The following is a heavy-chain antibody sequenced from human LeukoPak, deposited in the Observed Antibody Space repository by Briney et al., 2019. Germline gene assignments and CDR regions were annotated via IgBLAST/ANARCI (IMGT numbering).Heavy chain of an antibody. D-gene: IGHD3-16*01. J-gene: IGHJ5*02. CDR3: ARVAKGVVTGGVTWFDP. Sequence: SETLSLTCAVYGGSFSGYYWSWIRQPPGKGLEWIGEINHSGSTNYNPSLKSRVTISVDTSKNQFSLKLSSVTAADTAVYYCARVAKGVVTGGVTWFDPWGQGTLVTVSP. V-gene: IGHV4-34*01. CDR1: GGSFSGYY. CDR2: INHSGST.